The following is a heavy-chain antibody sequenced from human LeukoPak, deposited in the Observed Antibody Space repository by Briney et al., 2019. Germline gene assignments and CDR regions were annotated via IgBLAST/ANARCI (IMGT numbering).Heavy chain of an antibody. CDR1: GYTFSSYS. J-gene: IGHJ4*02. Sequence: PGGSLRLSCAASGYTFSSYSINWVRQAPGKGLEWVSSISTTSMHIYYADLVKGRFTISRDNSKNTLYLQMNSLRAEDTAVYYCAKEDYYDSKVDYWGQGTLVTVSS. CDR2: ISTTSMHI. D-gene: IGHD3-22*01. V-gene: IGHV3-21*04. CDR3: AKEDYYDSKVDY.